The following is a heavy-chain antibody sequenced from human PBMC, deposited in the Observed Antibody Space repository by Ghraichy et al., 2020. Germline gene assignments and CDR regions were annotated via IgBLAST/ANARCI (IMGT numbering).Heavy chain of an antibody. CDR1: GFTFGSYN. J-gene: IGHJ6*02. V-gene: IGHV3-48*02. D-gene: IGHD4-23*01. CDR3: ARASRVVRFYYYDGMDV. Sequence: GESLNISCVGSGFTFGSYNMNWVRQSPGKALEWVSYITSSSRSIFYADSVKGRFTISRDNAQNSLYLQMNSLRNDDTAVYYCARASRVVRFYYYDGMDVWGQGTTVTVSS. CDR2: ITSSSRSI.